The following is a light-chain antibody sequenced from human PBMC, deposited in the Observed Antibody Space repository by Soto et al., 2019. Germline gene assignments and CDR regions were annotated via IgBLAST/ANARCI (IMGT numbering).Light chain of an antibody. Sequence: DIQKTQTPSPLSASVGDRVTITCRASQSISSWLAWYQQKPGKAPKLLIYKASSLESGVPSRFSGSGSGTEFTLTISSLQPDDFATYYCQQYNSYSTFGQGTKV. V-gene: IGKV1-5*03. CDR2: KAS. J-gene: IGKJ1*01. CDR3: QQYNSYST. CDR1: QSISSW.